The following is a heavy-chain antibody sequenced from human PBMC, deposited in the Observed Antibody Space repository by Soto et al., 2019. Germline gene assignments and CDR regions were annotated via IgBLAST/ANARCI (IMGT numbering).Heavy chain of an antibody. CDR2: ISYDGSNK. Sequence: GSLRLSCAASGFTFSSYAMHWVRQAPGKGLEWVAVISYDGSNKYYADSVKGRFTISRDNSKNTLYLQMNSLRAEDTAVYYCARDLRSIFDYWGQGTLVTVSS. V-gene: IGHV3-30-3*01. CDR3: ARDLRSIFDY. CDR1: GFTFSSYA. D-gene: IGHD6-6*01. J-gene: IGHJ4*02.